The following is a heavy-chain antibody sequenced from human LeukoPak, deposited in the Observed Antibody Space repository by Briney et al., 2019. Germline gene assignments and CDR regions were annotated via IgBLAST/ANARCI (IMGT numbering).Heavy chain of an antibody. CDR2: INSDGSST. V-gene: IGHV3-74*01. J-gene: IGHJ3*02. D-gene: IGHD1-26*01. Sequence: QPGGSLRLSCAASGFTFSSYWMHWVRQAPGKGLVWVSRINSDGSSTSYADSVKGRFTISRDNAKNTLYLQVNSLRAEDTAVYYCARPTGGDAFDIWGQGTMVTVSS. CDR1: GFTFSSYW. CDR3: ARPTGGDAFDI.